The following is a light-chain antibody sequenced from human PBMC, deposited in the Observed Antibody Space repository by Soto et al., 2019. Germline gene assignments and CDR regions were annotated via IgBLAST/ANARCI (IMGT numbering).Light chain of an antibody. CDR2: DAS. CDR1: QTISSGF. CDR3: QQYNNWPFIT. Sequence: EIVLTQSPGILYLSPGDRATLSCRASQTISSGFLAWYQQKVGQAPRLLIYDASNRATGVPDRFSGSGSGTEFTLSISSLQSEDFAVYYCQQYNNWPFITFGQGTRLEIK. J-gene: IGKJ5*01. V-gene: IGKV3D-15*01.